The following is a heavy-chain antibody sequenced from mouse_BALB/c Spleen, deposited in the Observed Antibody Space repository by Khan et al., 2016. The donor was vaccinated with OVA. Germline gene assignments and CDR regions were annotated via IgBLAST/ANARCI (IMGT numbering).Heavy chain of an antibody. D-gene: IGHD2-3*01. Sequence: EVQLVESGPGLVKPSQSLSLTCTVTGYSITSDYAWNWIRQFPGNKLEWMGYISYNGSTNYNPALKSRISITRDTSKNQFFLQLNSVTTEDTATYYCARDGSRYNYAMDYWGQGTSVTVSS. CDR1: GYSITSDYA. V-gene: IGHV3-2*02. CDR3: ARDGSRYNYAMDY. CDR2: ISYNGST. J-gene: IGHJ4*01.